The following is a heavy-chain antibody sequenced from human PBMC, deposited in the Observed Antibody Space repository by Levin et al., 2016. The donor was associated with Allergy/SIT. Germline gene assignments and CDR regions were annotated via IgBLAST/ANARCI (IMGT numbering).Heavy chain of an antibody. V-gene: IGHV1-69-2*01. CDR3: ATGPPGIAVAGARFWFDP. D-gene: IGHD6-19*01. CDR2: VDPEDGET. J-gene: IGHJ5*02. Sequence: WVRQAPGQGLEWMGLVDPEDGETIYAEKFQGRVTITADTSTDTAYMELSSLRSEDTAVYYCATGPPGIAVAGARFWFDPWGQGTLVTVSS.